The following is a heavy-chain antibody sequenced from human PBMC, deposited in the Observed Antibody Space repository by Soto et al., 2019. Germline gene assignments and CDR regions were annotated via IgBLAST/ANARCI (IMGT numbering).Heavy chain of an antibody. D-gene: IGHD3-3*01. J-gene: IGHJ6*02. CDR2: IYYSGST. CDR3: ASPDYDFWSGYYAPLMDV. V-gene: IGHV4-39*01. CDR1: GGSISSSSYY. Sequence: PSETLSLTCTVSGGSISSSSYYWGWIRQPPGKGLEWIGSIYYSGSTYYNPSLKSRVTISVDTSKNQFSLKLSSVTAADTAVYYCASPDYDFWSGYYAPLMDVWGQGTTVTVSS.